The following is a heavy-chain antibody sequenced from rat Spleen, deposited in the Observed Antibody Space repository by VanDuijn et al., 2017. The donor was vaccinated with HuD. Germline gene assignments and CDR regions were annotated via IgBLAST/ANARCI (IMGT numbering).Heavy chain of an antibody. CDR3: TRGGYYRC. D-gene: IGHD1-1*01. J-gene: IGHJ2*01. CDR1: GFTFSDYY. V-gene: IGHV5-22*01. CDR2: ISYEGSST. Sequence: EVHLVESGGDLVQPGRSLKLSCVASGFTFSDYYMAWVRQAPKKGLEWVASISYEGSSTYYGDSVKGRFTISRDNAKSTLYLQMNSLRSEDTATYYCTRGGYYRCWGQGVMVTVSS.